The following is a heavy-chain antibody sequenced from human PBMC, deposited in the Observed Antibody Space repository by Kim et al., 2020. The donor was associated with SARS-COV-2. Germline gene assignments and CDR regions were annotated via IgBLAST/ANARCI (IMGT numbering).Heavy chain of an antibody. CDR3: AKVGGADLDF. Sequence: CYADSVKGRFTIARDNSKNTLYLQMNSLRAEDPAIYFCAKVGGADLDFWGQGTLVTVSS. D-gene: IGHD1-26*01. V-gene: IGHV3-23*01. J-gene: IGHJ4*02.